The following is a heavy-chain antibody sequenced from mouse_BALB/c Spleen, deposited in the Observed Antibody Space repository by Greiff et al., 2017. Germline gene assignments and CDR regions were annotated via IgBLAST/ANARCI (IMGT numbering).Heavy chain of an antibody. CDR1: GFTFSSYT. D-gene: IGHD4-1*01. J-gene: IGHJ4*01. CDR3: ARHPSNWDYAMDY. V-gene: IGHV5-12-2*01. Sequence: EVKVVESGGGLVQPGGSLKLSCAASGFTFSSYTMSWVRQTPEKRLEWVAYISNGGGSTYYPDTVKGRFTISRDNAKNTLYLQMSSLKSEDTAMYYCARHPSNWDYAMDYWGQGTSVTVSS. CDR2: ISNGGGST.